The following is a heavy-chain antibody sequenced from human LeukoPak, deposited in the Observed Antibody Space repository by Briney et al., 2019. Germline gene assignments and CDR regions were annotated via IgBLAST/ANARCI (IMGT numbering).Heavy chain of an antibody. J-gene: IGHJ4*02. Sequence: KPSETLSLTCTVSGGSISSYYWSWIRQPAGKGLEWIGRIYTSGSTNYNPSLKSRVPMSVDTSKNQFSLKLSSVTAADTAVYYCARDVGYDSSGYYDPAYFDYWGQGTLVTVSS. CDR3: ARDVGYDSSGYYDPAYFDY. D-gene: IGHD3-22*01. CDR2: IYTSGST. CDR1: GGSISSYY. V-gene: IGHV4-4*07.